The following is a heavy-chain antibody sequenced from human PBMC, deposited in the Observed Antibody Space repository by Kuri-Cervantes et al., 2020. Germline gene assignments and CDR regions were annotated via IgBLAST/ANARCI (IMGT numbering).Heavy chain of an antibody. D-gene: IGHD5-18*01. V-gene: IGHV3-7*01. CDR1: GFTFSSYA. CDR3: ARGYSYPSSGFDC. CDR2: IKVDGSEK. J-gene: IGHJ4*02. Sequence: GGSLRLSCAASGFTFSSYAMHWVRQAPGKGLEWVANIKVDGSEKNYLDSVKGRFTISRDNAKSSVYLQVNSLRADDTAVYYCARGYSYPSSGFDCWGQGTLVTDSS.